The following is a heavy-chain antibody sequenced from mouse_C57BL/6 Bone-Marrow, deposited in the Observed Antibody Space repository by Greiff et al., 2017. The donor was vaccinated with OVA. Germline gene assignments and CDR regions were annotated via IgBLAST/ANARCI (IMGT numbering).Heavy chain of an antibody. J-gene: IGHJ2*01. CDR2: INYDGSST. V-gene: IGHV5-16*01. Sequence: EVKLVESEGGLVQPGSSMKLSCTASGFTFSDYYMAWVRQVPEKGLEWVANINYDGSSTYYLDSLKSRFIISRDNAKNILYLQMSSLKSEDTATYYCARDGYYGSPVLDYWGQGTTLTVSS. D-gene: IGHD1-1*01. CDR1: GFTFSDYY. CDR3: ARDGYYGSPVLDY.